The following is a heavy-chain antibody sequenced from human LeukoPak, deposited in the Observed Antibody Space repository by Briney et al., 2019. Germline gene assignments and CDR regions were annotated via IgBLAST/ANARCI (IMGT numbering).Heavy chain of an antibody. D-gene: IGHD6-19*01. CDR2: IYTSGST. CDR3: ARGGAVALLDY. J-gene: IGHJ4*02. V-gene: IGHV4-61*02. Sequence: PSETLSLTCTVSGGSISSGSYYWSWIRQPAGKGLEWIGRIYTSGSTNYNPSLKSRVTISVDTSKNQFSLKLSSVTAADTAVYYCARGGAVALLDYWGQGTLVTVSS. CDR1: GGSISSGSYY.